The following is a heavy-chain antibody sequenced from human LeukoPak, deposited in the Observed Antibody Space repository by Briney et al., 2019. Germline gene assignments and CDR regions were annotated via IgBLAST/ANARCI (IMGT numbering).Heavy chain of an antibody. CDR2: ITXNGGST. D-gene: IGHD1-26*01. CDR3: ARDSGSYLQPTDY. J-gene: IGHJ4*02. Sequence: PGGSLRLSCAASGFTFRTYAMXXXXQAPXXXXXXVSSITXNGGSTYYXXSXKGXFTISRDNSKNTLYLQMDSLRAEDTAVYHCARDSGSYLQPTDYWGQGTLVTVSS. CDR1: GFTFRTYA. V-gene: IGHV3-23*01.